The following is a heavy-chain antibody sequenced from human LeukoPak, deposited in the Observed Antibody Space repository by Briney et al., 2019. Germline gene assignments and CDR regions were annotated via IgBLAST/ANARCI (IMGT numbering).Heavy chain of an antibody. CDR3: ARSNWSLEY. Sequence: GGSLRLSCAASGFTFSSYWMSWVPQAPGQGLEWVANIKQDGSEKYYVDSVKGRFTISRDNAKNSLSLQMNSLRAEDTAVYYCARSNWSLEYWGQGTLVTVSS. CDR2: IKQDGSEK. V-gene: IGHV3-7*01. CDR1: GFTFSSYW. D-gene: IGHD1-20*01. J-gene: IGHJ4*02.